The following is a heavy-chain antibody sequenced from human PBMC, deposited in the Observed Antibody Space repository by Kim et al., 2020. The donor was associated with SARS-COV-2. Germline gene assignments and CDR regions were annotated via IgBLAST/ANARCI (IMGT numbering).Heavy chain of an antibody. CDR3: ARGQFRWGYYYMDV. V-gene: IGHV4-34*01. J-gene: IGHJ6*03. CDR1: GGSFSGYY. CDR2: INHSGST. D-gene: IGHD7-27*01. Sequence: SETLSLTCAVYGGSFSGYYWSWIRQPPGKGLEWIGEINHSGSTNYNPSLKSRVTISVDTSKNQFSLKLSSVTAADTAVYYCARGQFRWGYYYMDVWGKGTTVTVSS.